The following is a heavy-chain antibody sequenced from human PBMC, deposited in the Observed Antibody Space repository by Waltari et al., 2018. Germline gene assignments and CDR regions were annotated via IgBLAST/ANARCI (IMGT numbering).Heavy chain of an antibody. CDR2: SSSSCSTK. CDR3: ARDFRGYSYGNNWFDP. D-gene: IGHD5-18*01. CDR1: GFTFSSYE. J-gene: IGHJ5*02. Sequence: EVQLVESGGGLVQPGGSLRLSCAAYGFTFSSYEMNWVRQAPGRGLEWVSYSSSSCSTKDYADSVKGRFTISRDNAKNSLYLQMNSLRAEDTAVYYCARDFRGYSYGNNWFDPWGQGTLVTVSS. V-gene: IGHV3-48*03.